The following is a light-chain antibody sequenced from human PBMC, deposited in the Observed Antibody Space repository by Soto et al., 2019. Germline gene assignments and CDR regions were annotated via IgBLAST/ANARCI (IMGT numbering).Light chain of an antibody. Sequence: EIVLTQSPGTLSLSPGERATLSCWASQSVSSSYLAWYQQKPGQAPRLLIYGASSRATGIPDRFSGSGSGTDVTLTISRLEPEDFSVYYCQQYGSSPGTFGQGTKLEIK. CDR2: GAS. CDR3: QQYGSSPGT. J-gene: IGKJ2*02. V-gene: IGKV3-20*01. CDR1: QSVSSSY.